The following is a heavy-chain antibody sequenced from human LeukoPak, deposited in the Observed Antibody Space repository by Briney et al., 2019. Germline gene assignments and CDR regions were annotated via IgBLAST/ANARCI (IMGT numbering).Heavy chain of an antibody. V-gene: IGHV4-59*01. CDR3: VGRYSSSFDY. CDR1: GGSISSYY. J-gene: IGHJ4*02. Sequence: SETLSLTCTVSGGSISSYYWSWIRQPPGKGLEWIGYIYYSGSTNYNPSLKSRVTISVDTSKNQFSLKLSSVTAADTAVYYCVGRYSSSFDYWGQGTLVTVSS. D-gene: IGHD6-13*01. CDR2: IYYSGST.